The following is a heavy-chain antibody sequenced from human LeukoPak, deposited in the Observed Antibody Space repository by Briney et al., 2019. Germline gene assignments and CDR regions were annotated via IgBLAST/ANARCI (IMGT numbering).Heavy chain of an antibody. V-gene: IGHV3-21*01. Sequence: GGSLRLSCAASGFTFSSYSMNWVRQAPGKGLEWVSSISSSSSYIYYADSVKGRFTISRDNAKNSLYLQTNSLRAEDTAVYYCARLWGDATIFDLWGQGTLVTVSS. CDR3: ARLWGDATIFDL. J-gene: IGHJ4*02. CDR2: ISSSSSYI. CDR1: GFTFSSYS. D-gene: IGHD5-12*01.